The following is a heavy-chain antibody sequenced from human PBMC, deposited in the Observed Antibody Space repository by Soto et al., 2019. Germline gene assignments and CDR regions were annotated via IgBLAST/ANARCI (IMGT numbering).Heavy chain of an antibody. J-gene: IGHJ4*02. CDR3: ARGPGGYLDY. CDR2: INHSGST. D-gene: IGHD2-15*01. V-gene: IGHV4-34*01. CDR1: GGSFSGYY. Sequence: SETLSLTCAVYGGSFSGYYWSWIRQPPGKGLEWIGEINHSGSTNYNPSLKSRVTISVDTSKNQFSLKLSSVTAADTAVYYCARGPGGYLDYWGQGTLVTVS.